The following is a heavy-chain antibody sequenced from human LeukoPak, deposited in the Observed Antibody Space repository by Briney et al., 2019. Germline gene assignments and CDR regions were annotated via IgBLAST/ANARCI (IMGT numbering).Heavy chain of an antibody. V-gene: IGHV1-18*01. D-gene: IGHD3-22*01. CDR2: ISAYNGNT. J-gene: IGHJ4*02. CDR1: GYTFTSYG. Sequence: ASVKVSCKASGYTFTSYGISWVRQAPGQGLEWMGWISAYNGNTNYAQKLQGRVTMTTDTSTSTAYMELGSLRSDDTAVYYCARDLLGYYYDSSGYYLPSPFVYWGQGTLVTVSS. CDR3: ARDLLGYYYDSSGYYLPSPFVY.